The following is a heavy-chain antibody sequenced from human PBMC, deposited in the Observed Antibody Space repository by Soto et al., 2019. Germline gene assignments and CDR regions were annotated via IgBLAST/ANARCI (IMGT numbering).Heavy chain of an antibody. J-gene: IGHJ4*02. CDR1: DDSINRDKYY. V-gene: IGHV4-39*01. D-gene: IGHD3-9*01. CDR3: ARLEGLATISYFFDF. Sequence: QLQLQESGPGLVKPSETLSLTCSVSDDSINRDKYYWGWIRQPPGKGLEWIGSIYYRGNAYYNPSHQTRVTISLYKAKSQFSLKLNSVTAADSAVYFCARLEGLATISYFFDFWGPGALVTVSS. CDR2: IYYRGNA.